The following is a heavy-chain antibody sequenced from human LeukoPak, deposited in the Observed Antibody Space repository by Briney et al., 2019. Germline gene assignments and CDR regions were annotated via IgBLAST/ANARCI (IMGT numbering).Heavy chain of an antibody. D-gene: IGHD6-13*01. V-gene: IGHV4-39*01. CDR3: AGRIAAAGRGFDY. CDR2: IYYSGST. J-gene: IGHJ4*02. Sequence: SETLSLTCTVSGGSISSSSYYWGWIRQPPGKGLEWIGSIYYSGSTYYNPSLKSRVTISVDTSKNQFSLKLSSVTAADTAVYYCAGRIAAAGRGFDYWGQGTLVTVSS. CDR1: GGSISSSSYY.